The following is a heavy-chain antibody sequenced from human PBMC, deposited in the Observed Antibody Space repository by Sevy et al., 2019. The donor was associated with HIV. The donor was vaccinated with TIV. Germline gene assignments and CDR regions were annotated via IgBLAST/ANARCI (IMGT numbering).Heavy chain of an antibody. J-gene: IGHJ3*02. D-gene: IGHD6-13*01. CDR3: ARDRVGGSSSSWDRIDAFDI. CDR2: ISAYNGNT. Sequence: ASVKVSCKASGYTFTSYGISWVRQAPGQGLEWMGWISAYNGNTNYAQKLQGRVTMTTDTSTSTAYMELGSLRSDDTAAYYCARDRVGGSSSSWDRIDAFDIWGQGTMVTVSS. V-gene: IGHV1-18*01. CDR1: GYTFTSYG.